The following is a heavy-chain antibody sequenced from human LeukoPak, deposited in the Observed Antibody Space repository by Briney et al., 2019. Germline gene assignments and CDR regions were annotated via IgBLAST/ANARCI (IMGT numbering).Heavy chain of an antibody. J-gene: IGHJ3*02. CDR1: GYTFTSYD. Sequence: ASVTVSYMASGYTFTSYDINWVRQAPGQGLEGMGWINPNRGDTNYPQKSQGRVTMTSDTSSSTAYMELSRLRSDDTAVYYCARGGGSSYDGFDIWGQGTMVTVSS. V-gene: IGHV1-2*02. CDR3: ARGGGSSYDGFDI. CDR2: INPNRGDT.